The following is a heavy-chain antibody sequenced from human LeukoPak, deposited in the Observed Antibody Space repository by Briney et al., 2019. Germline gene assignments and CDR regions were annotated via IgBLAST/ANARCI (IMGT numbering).Heavy chain of an antibody. D-gene: IGHD1-1*01. CDR3: ASLMTTMYYFDY. CDR2: ISSSSSTI. J-gene: IGHJ4*02. CDR1: GFTFSSHS. Sequence: GGSLRPCCAASGFTFSSHSMSWGRQAPGKGLEWVSYISSSSSTIYYADSVKGRFTISRDNAKNSLYLQMSSLRDEDTAVYYCASLMTTMYYFDYWGQGTLVTVSS. V-gene: IGHV3-48*02.